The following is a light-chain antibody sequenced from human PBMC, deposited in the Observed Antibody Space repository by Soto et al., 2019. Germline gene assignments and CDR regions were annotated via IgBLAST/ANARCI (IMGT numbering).Light chain of an antibody. CDR2: DGS. V-gene: IGLV2-11*01. J-gene: IGLJ1*01. CDR1: SSDVGGYNY. Sequence: QSALTQPRSVSGSPGQSVTISCTGTSSDVGGYNYVSWYQQHPGKAPKLMIYDGSKRPSGVPDRFSGSKSGNTASLTISGRQAEDEADYYCCSYAGSPLIFGTGTKVTVL. CDR3: CSYAGSPLI.